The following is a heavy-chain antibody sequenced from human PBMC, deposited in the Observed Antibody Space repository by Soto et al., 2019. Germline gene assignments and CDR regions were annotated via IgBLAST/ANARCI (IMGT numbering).Heavy chain of an antibody. D-gene: IGHD1-26*01. CDR2: IIPIFGTA. Sequence: QVQLVQSGAEVKKPGSSVKVSCKASAGTFSSYAISWVRQAPGQGLEWMGGIIPIFGTANYAQKFQGRVTITADESRSTAYMELSSLRSEDTAVYYCARDLSGSYLADAFDIWGQGTMVTVSS. CDR3: ARDLSGSYLADAFDI. V-gene: IGHV1-69*01. J-gene: IGHJ3*02. CDR1: AGTFSSYA.